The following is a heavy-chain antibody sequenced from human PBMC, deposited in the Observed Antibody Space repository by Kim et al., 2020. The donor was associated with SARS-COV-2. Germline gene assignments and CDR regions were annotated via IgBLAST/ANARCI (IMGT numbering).Heavy chain of an antibody. D-gene: IGHD6-13*01. V-gene: IGHV1-8*01. Sequence: ASVKVSCKASGYTFTSYDINWVRQATGQGLEWMGWMNPNSGNTGYAQKFQGRVTMTRNTSISTAYMELSSLRSEDTAVYYCAGVGAYESSPRDYYYYGMDVWGQGTTVTVSS. CDR1: GYTFTSYD. CDR2: MNPNSGNT. J-gene: IGHJ6*02. CDR3: AGVGAYESSPRDYYYYGMDV.